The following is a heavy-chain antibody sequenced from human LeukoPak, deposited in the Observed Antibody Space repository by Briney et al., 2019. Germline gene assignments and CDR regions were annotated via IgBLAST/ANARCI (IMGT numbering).Heavy chain of an antibody. CDR1: GFTFSRYG. V-gene: IGHV3-23*01. CDR3: AKDLTWIIPAAGSYDS. J-gene: IGHJ4*02. CDR2: FSGSGAST. Sequence: GGSLRLSCAASGFTFSRYGMRWVRQAPGKGLQWVSAFSGSGASTYYANSLKGRFTISRDISKNTLYLQMNRLRAEDTAVYCAKDLTWIIPAAGSYDSWGQGTLVTVSS. D-gene: IGHD6-13*01.